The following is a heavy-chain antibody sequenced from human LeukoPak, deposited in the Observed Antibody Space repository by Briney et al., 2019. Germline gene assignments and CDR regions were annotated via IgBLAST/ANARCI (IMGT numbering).Heavy chain of an antibody. CDR1: GGSISSSSYY. J-gene: IGHJ4*02. Sequence: PSETLSLTCTVSGGSISSSSYYWRWIRQPPGTGLEWIGSIYYSGSTYYNPSLKSRVTISVDTSKNQFSLKLSSVTAADTAVYYCARQEGGYVWGSYRWYYFDYWGQGTLVTVSS. D-gene: IGHD3-16*02. V-gene: IGHV4-39*01. CDR2: IYYSGST. CDR3: ARQEGGYVWGSYRWYYFDY.